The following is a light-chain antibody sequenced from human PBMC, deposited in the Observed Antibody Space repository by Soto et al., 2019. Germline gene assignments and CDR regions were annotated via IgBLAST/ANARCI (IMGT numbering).Light chain of an antibody. CDR2: EVT. V-gene: IGLV2-8*01. CDR3: GSHAGDNTYV. Sequence: QSALTQPPSASGSPGQSVTISCTGTSSDVGGYNYVSWYQQYPGKAPKLIIYEVTKRPSEVPDRFSGSKSGNTASLTVSGLQAEDEADYFCGSHAGDNTYVFGTGTKLTVL. J-gene: IGLJ1*01. CDR1: SSDVGGYNY.